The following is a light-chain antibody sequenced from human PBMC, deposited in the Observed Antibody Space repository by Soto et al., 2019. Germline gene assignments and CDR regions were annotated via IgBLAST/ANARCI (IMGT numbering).Light chain of an antibody. CDR1: SSDIGRYNC. J-gene: IGLJ1*01. CDR3: SSYTSTMTNV. CDR2: EVV. Sequence: QSALTQPASVSGSPGQSITISCTGTSSDIGRYNCVSWYQCRPGKAPKLMLYEVVNRPSGVSYRFSGSKSGNTASLTISGLQAADEADYFCSSYTSTMTNVFGSGTKVTVL. V-gene: IGLV2-14*01.